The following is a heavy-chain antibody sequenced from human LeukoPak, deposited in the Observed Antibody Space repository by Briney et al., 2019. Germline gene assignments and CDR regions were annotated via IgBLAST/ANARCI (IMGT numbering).Heavy chain of an antibody. CDR2: ITPGGGT. CDR1: GFSFTSYA. V-gene: IGHV1-2*02. D-gene: IGHD5-24*01. CDR3: ARDRYGDGFAHLDY. Sequence: ASVKVSCKASGFSFTSYAIHWVRQAPGQGLEWMGWITPGGGTNYAQKFQGRVAITWDTSITTAYMDLSRLTSDDTAVYYCARDRYGDGFAHLDYWGQAALVTVSS. J-gene: IGHJ4*02.